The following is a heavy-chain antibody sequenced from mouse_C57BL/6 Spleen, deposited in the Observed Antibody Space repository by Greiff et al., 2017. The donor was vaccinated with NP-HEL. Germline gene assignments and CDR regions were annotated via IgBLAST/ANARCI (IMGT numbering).Heavy chain of an antibody. Sequence: VQLQQPGAELVMPGASVKLSCKASGYTFTSYWMHWVKQRPGQGLEWIGEIDPSDSYTNYNQTFKGKSTVTVDKASSTAYMQLSSLTSEDSAVYYWARRSYYYGSSLYAMDYWGQVTSVTVSS. CDR3: ARRSYYYGSSLYAMDY. V-gene: IGHV1-69*01. D-gene: IGHD1-1*01. J-gene: IGHJ4*01. CDR2: IDPSDSYT. CDR1: GYTFTSYW.